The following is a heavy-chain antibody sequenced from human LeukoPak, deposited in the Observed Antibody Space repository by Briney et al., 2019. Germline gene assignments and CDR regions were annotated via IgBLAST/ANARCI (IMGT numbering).Heavy chain of an antibody. CDR3: ARVWFGELSANWFDP. V-gene: IGHV1-2*04. D-gene: IGHD3-10*01. CDR1: GYTFTGYY. J-gene: IGHJ5*02. Sequence: ASVKVSCKASGYTFTGYYMHWVRQAPGQGLEWMGWIKPNSGGTNYAQKFQGWVTMTRDTSISTAYMELSRLRSDDTAVYYCARVWFGELSANWFDPWGQGTLVTVSS. CDR2: IKPNSGGT.